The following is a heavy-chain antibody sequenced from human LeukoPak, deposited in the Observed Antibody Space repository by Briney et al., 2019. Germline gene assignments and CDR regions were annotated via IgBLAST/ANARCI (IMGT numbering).Heavy chain of an antibody. V-gene: IGHV3-23*01. D-gene: IGHD3-22*01. CDR1: GFTFSSYA. J-gene: IGHJ5*02. CDR2: ISGSGGST. CDR3: AKDLDSSGYGNWFDP. Sequence: PGGSLRLSCAASGFTFSSYAMSWVRQAPGKGLEWVSAISGSGGSTYYAGSVKGRFTISRDNSKNTLYLQMNSLRAEDTAVYYCAKDLDSSGYGNWFDPWGQGTLVTVSS.